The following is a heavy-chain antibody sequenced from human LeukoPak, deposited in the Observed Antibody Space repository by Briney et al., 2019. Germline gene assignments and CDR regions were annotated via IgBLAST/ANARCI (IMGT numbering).Heavy chain of an antibody. CDR3: ARELRLRFGPDY. J-gene: IGHJ4*02. V-gene: IGHV3-48*04. CDR2: ISSGSSTT. Sequence: PGGSLRLSCVVSGLTFRNDNMHWVRQAPGKGLEWISYISSGSSTTYYADSVKGRFTISRDNAKNSLYLQMNSLRAEDTAVYYCARELRLRFGPDYWGQGTLVTVSS. CDR1: GLTFRNDN. D-gene: IGHD5-12*01.